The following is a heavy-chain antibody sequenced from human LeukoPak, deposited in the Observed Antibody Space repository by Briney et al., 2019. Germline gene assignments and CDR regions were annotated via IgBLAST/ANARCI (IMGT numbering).Heavy chain of an antibody. Sequence: ASVKVSCKASGYTFTSYAITWVRQAPGQGPEWMGWISTYNGNKNYAQKVQDRVTMSTDTSTSTVYMELKNLRSDDTAVYYCARGSGGGEPTDYWGQGTLVTVS. CDR2: ISTYNGNK. J-gene: IGHJ4*02. V-gene: IGHV1-18*01. CDR1: GYTFTSYA. CDR3: ARGSGGGEPTDY. D-gene: IGHD2-21*01.